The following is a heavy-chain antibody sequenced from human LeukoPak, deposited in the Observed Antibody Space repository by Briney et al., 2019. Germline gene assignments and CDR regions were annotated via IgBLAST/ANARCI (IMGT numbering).Heavy chain of an antibody. Sequence: GGSLRLSCAASGFTFSGYYMSWVRQAPGKGLEWVSCIGSSSTYTNYADSVKGRFTISRDNAKNSLYLQMDGLRAEDTAVYYCARDRGAVAATWFDYWGQGTLVTASS. D-gene: IGHD6-19*01. J-gene: IGHJ4*02. CDR2: IGSSSTYT. CDR1: GFTFSGYY. V-gene: IGHV3-11*05. CDR3: ARDRGAVAATWFDY.